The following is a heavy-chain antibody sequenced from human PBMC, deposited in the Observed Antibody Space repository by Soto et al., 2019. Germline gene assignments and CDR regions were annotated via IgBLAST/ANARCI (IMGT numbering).Heavy chain of an antibody. D-gene: IGHD2-15*01. CDR2: IYYSGST. CDR1: GGSISSGDYY. J-gene: IGHJ4*02. CDR3: ASRGTTSYCSGGSCYARGFDY. V-gene: IGHV4-30-4*01. Sequence: QVQLQESGPGLVKPSQTLSLTCTVSGGSISSGDYYWSWIRQPQGKGRERIGYIYYSGSTYYNPSLKSRVTISADTSKNPFSLKLSSVTAADTAVYYCASRGTTSYCSGGSCYARGFDYWGQGTLVTVSS.